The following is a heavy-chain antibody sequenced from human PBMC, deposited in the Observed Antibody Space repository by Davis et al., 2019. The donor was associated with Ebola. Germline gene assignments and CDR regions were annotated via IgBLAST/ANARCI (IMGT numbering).Heavy chain of an antibody. J-gene: IGHJ4*02. D-gene: IGHD4-17*01. V-gene: IGHV5-51*01. CDR2: IYPGDSDT. CDR3: ARPSPTGGWY. Sequence: GGSLRLSCKGSGYTFTTNWIGWVRQMPGKGLEWMGIIYPGDSDTRYSPSFQGQVTISADKSISTAYLQWSSLKASDTAMYYCARPSPTGGWYWGQGTLVTVSS. CDR1: GYTFTTNW.